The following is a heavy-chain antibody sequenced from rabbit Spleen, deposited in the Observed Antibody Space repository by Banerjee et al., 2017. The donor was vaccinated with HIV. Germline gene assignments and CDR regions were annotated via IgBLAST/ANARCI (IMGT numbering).Heavy chain of an antibody. V-gene: IGHV1S47*01. J-gene: IGHJ4*01. CDR2: IDPIFGRT. CDR3: ARDGAGGSYFAL. CDR1: GFDFSKYG. D-gene: IGHD8-1*01. Sequence: QEQLKETGGGLVQPGGSLKLSCKASGFDFSKYGVSWVRQTPGKGLEWIGYIDPIFGRTYYASWVDGRFTISRHNAQNTLYLQLSSLTAADTATYFCARDGAGGSYFALWGPGTLVTVS.